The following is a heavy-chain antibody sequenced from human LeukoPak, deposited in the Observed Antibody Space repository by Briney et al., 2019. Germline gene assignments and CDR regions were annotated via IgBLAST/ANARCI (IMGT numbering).Heavy chain of an antibody. Sequence: GGSLRLSCAASGFTFSSYAMHWVRQAPGKGLEWVAVISYDGSNKYYADSVKGRFTISRDNSKNTLYLQMNSLRAEDTAVYYCANDATMVRGVITVDHWGQGTLVTVSS. J-gene: IGHJ4*02. CDR3: ANDATMVRGVITVDH. CDR1: GFTFSSYA. CDR2: ISYDGSNK. D-gene: IGHD3-10*01. V-gene: IGHV3-30-3*02.